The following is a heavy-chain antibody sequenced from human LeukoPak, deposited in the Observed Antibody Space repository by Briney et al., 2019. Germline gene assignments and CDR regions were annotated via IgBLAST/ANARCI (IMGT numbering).Heavy chain of an antibody. CDR2: IYYSGST. D-gene: IGHD6-13*01. CDR1: GGSISSYY. J-gene: IGHJ1*01. CDR3: ARGAAIAAAGSRRYFQH. Sequence: SETLSLTCTVSGGSISSYYWSWIRQPPGKGLEWIGYIYYSGSTNYNPSLKSRVTISVDTSKNQFSLKLSSVTAADTAVYYCARGAAIAAAGSRRYFQHWGQGTLVTVSS. V-gene: IGHV4-59*01.